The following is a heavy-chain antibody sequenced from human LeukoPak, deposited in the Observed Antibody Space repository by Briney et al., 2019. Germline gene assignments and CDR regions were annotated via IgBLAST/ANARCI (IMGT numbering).Heavy chain of an antibody. CDR1: GFTFSSYE. J-gene: IGHJ2*01. Sequence: PGGSPRLSCAASGFTFSSYEMNWVRQAPGRGLEWVSYISSSGSTIYYADSVKGRFTISRDNAKNSLYLQMNSLRAEDTAVYYCARGGGPTTVTTFGLWYFDLWGRGTLVTVSS. D-gene: IGHD4-17*01. V-gene: IGHV3-48*03. CDR3: ARGGGPTTVTTFGLWYFDL. CDR2: ISSSGSTI.